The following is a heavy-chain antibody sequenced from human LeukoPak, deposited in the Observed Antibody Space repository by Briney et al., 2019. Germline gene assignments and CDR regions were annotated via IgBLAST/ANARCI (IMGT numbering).Heavy chain of an antibody. CDR3: ARDDMWSGSGRADY. Sequence: GGSLRLSCAASRFTVSSNYMSWVRQAPGKGLEWVSVIYSGGSTYYADSVKGRFTISRDNSKNTLYLQMNSLRAEDTAVYYCARDDMWSGSGRADYWGQGTLVTVSS. D-gene: IGHD6-19*01. CDR2: IYSGGST. CDR1: RFTVSSNY. J-gene: IGHJ4*02. V-gene: IGHV3-53*01.